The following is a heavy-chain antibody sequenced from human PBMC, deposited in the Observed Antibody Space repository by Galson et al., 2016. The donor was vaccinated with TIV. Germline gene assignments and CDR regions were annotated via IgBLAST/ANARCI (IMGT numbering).Heavy chain of an antibody. V-gene: IGHV3-7*01. J-gene: IGHJ3*02. CDR2: IDKDGNEK. D-gene: IGHD3-3*01. CDR3: ARLLEWTHEAFDT. Sequence: SLRLSCAASGFTFGNYWMGWVRQAPGKGLEWVANIDKDGNEKYYVDSVKGRFTISRDNAKNTLYLQMNSLRAEDMAIFYCARLLEWTHEAFDTRGQGTTVSVSS. CDR1: GFTFGNYW.